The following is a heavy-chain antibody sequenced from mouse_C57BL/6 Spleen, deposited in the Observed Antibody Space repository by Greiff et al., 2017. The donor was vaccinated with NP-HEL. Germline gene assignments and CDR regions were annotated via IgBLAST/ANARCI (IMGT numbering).Heavy chain of an antibody. CDR2: IDPSDSYT. J-gene: IGHJ2*01. V-gene: IGHV1-69*01. CDR1: GYTFTSYW. Sequence: VKLQQPGAELVMPGASVKLSCKASGYTFTSYWMHWVKQRPGQGLEWIGEIDPSDSYTNYNQKFKGKSTLTVDKSSSTAYMQLSSLTSEDSAVYYCARRIRYYGSSHFDYWGQGTTLTVSS. CDR3: ARRIRYYGSSHFDY. D-gene: IGHD1-1*01.